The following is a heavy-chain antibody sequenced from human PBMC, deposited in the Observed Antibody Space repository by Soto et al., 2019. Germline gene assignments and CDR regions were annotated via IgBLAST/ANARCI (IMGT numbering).Heavy chain of an antibody. Sequence: LRLSCAASGFTFSSYAMSWVRQAPGKGLEWVSAISGSGGSTYYADSVKGRFTISRDNSKNTLYLQMNSLRAEDTAVYYCAKASVVVITPNWFDPWGQGTLVTVSS. V-gene: IGHV3-23*01. CDR2: ISGSGGST. J-gene: IGHJ5*02. CDR1: GFTFSSYA. CDR3: AKASVVVITPNWFDP. D-gene: IGHD3-22*01.